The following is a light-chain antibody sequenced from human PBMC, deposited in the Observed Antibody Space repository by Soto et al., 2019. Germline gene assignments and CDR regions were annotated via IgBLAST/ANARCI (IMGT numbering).Light chain of an antibody. J-gene: IGKJ4*01. CDR1: QSIAGTS. Sequence: EIVLTQSPGTLSVSPGESATLSCRASQSIAGTSLAWFQQKRGQAPRLLIFSVSIRPPGIPDRFSGIGSGTDFTPAISKLEPEDFAVYFFQRYGGSPPATFGGGTKVEI. CDR2: SVS. CDR3: QRYGGSPPAT. V-gene: IGKV3-20*01.